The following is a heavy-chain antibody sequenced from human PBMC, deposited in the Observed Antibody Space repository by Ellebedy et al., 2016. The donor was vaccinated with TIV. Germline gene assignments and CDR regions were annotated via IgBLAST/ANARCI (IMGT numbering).Heavy chain of an antibody. CDR2: ISSSNSYI. J-gene: IGHJ6*02. V-gene: IGHV3-21*01. CDR1: GFTFNTYS. D-gene: IGHD6-19*01. CDR3: ARGVGSGWYRHYYGMDV. Sequence: GESLKISCAASGFTFNTYSMYWVRQAPGKGLEWVSSISSSNSYINYADSVKGRFTISRDNANSSLFLEMNSLRAEDTAVYYCARGVGSGWYRHYYGMDVWGQGTTVTVSS.